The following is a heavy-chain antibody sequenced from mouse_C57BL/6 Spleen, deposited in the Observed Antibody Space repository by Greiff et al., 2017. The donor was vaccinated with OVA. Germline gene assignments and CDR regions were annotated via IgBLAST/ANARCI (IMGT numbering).Heavy chain of an antibody. D-gene: IGHD2-5*01. V-gene: IGHV5-16*01. CDR1: GFTFSDYY. Sequence: DVQLVESEGGLVQPGSSMKLSCTASGFTFSDYYMAWVRQVPEKGLEWVANINYDGSSTYYLDSLKSRFIISRDNAKNILYLQMSSLKSEDTATYYCARAYYSNYEAMDYWGQGTSVTVSS. CDR3: ARAYYSNYEAMDY. CDR2: INYDGSST. J-gene: IGHJ4*01.